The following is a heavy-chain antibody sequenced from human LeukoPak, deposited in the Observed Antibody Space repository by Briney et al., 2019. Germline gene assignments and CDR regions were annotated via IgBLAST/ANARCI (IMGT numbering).Heavy chain of an antibody. D-gene: IGHD1-1*01. J-gene: IGHJ4*02. Sequence: ASVTVSCKTSGYSVTEYYVQGVRQAPGQGLEWVGWINPDSGFTNYAQKFQGRVTMTRDTSISTAYMEVRRLRPDDTAVYYCALTPEAYTSNWNVWGQGTLVTVSS. CDR2: INPDSGFT. CDR1: GYSVTEYY. V-gene: IGHV1-2*02. CDR3: ALTPEAYTSNWNV.